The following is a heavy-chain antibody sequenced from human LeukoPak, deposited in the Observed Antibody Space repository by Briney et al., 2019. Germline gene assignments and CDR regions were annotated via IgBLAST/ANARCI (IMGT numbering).Heavy chain of an antibody. J-gene: IGHJ4*02. CDR2: IYYSGST. CDR1: GFTFSSYA. V-gene: IGHV4-59*01. Sequence: GSLRLSCAASGFTFSSYAMSWVRQAPGKGLEWIGYIYYSGSTNYNPSLKSRVTISVDTSKNQFSLKLSSVTAADTAVYYCARVRLVGATAFDYWGQGTLVTVSS. D-gene: IGHD1-26*01. CDR3: ARVRLVGATAFDY.